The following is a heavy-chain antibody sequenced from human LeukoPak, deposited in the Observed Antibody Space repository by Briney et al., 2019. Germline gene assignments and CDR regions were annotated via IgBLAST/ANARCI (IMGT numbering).Heavy chain of an antibody. CDR1: GGSMSNYY. J-gene: IGHJ3*02. V-gene: IGHV4-4*07. Sequence: SETLSLTCTVSGGSMSNYYWSWIRQPAGKGLEWIGRIYTSGSSTYNPSLKSRVTISVDTSKNQFSLKLSSVTAADTPVYYCARLSVPDAEGAFDIWGQGTLVTVSS. CDR3: ARLSVPDAEGAFDI. D-gene: IGHD2-2*01. CDR2: IYTSGSS.